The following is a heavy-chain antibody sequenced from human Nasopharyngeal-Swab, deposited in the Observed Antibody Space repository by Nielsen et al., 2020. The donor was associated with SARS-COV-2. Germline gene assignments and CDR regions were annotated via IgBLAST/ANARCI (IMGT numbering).Heavy chain of an antibody. D-gene: IGHD3-22*01. CDR2: IKQDGSEK. J-gene: IGHJ4*02. Sequence: GESLKISCAASGFTFSSYWMSWVRQAPGTGLEWVANIKQDGSEKYYVDSVKGRFTISRDNAKNSLYLQMNSLRAEDTAVYYCAREAHYYDSSGYYLREFDYWGQGTLVTVSS. V-gene: IGHV3-7*01. CDR1: GFTFSSYW. CDR3: AREAHYYDSSGYYLREFDY.